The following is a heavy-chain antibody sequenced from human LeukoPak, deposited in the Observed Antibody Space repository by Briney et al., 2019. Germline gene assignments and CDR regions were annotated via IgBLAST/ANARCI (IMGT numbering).Heavy chain of an antibody. Sequence: PGRSLRLSCAASGFTFSSYGMHWVRQAPGKGLEWVAVIWHDGSNKYYADSVKGRFTISRDNSKNTLYLQMNSLRAEDTAVYYCARAHYYGSAYGMDVWGQGTTVTVSS. V-gene: IGHV3-33*01. CDR2: IWHDGSNK. J-gene: IGHJ6*02. CDR3: ARAHYYGSAYGMDV. CDR1: GFTFSSYG. D-gene: IGHD3-10*01.